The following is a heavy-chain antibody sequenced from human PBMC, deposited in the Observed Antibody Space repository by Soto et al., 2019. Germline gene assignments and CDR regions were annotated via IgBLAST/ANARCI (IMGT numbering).Heavy chain of an antibody. J-gene: IGHJ5*01. CDR2: TYYRSTWSY. V-gene: IGHV6-1*01. D-gene: IGHD2-8*01. CDR3: ARLIGNSWLDS. Sequence: QVQLQQSGPGLVKPSQTLSLTCAISGDSVSTNSATWDWIRQSPSRGLEWLGRTYYRSTWSYDYAFSVKGRITINPDTSNTQLSLHLNSVTPDDTAVYYCARLIGNSWLDSWGQGTLVTVSS. CDR1: GDSVSTNSAT.